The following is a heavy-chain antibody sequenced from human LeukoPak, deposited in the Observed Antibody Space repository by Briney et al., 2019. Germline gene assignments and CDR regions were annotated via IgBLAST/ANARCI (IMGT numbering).Heavy chain of an antibody. V-gene: IGHV1-2*02. CDR1: GYTFTGYY. CDR3: ARAYSSGPPGVFLFDP. D-gene: IGHD6-19*01. Sequence: GASVKVSCKASGYTFTGYYMHWVRQAPGQGLEWMGWINPNSGGTNYAQKFQGRVTMTRDTSISTAYMELSRLRSDDTAVYYCARAYSSGPPGVFLFDPWGQGTLVTVSS. CDR2: INPNSGGT. J-gene: IGHJ5*02.